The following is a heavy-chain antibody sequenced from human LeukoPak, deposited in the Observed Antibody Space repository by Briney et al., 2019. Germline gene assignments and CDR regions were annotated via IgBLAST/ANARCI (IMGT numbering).Heavy chain of an antibody. CDR3: ARVENFYCRGGSCTGY. CDR2: ISSSGSTI. J-gene: IGHJ4*02. CDR1: GFTFSSYE. D-gene: IGHD2-15*01. V-gene: IGHV3-48*03. Sequence: GGSLRLSCAASGFTFSSYEMNWVRQAPGKGLEWVSYISSSGSTIYYADSVKGRFTISRDNAKNSLYLQMNSLRAEDTAVYYCARVENFYCRGGSCTGYWGQGTLVTVSS.